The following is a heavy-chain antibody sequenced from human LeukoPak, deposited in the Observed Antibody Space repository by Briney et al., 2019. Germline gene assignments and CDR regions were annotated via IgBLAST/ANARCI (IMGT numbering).Heavy chain of an antibody. D-gene: IGHD5-12*01. V-gene: IGHV1-46*01. CDR3: ARVDSGYDSFDY. CDR1: GHTFTSYY. CDR2: INPSGGST. J-gene: IGHJ4*02. Sequence: ASVKVSCKASGHTFTSYYMHWVRQAPGQGLEWMGIINPSGGSTSYAQKFQGRVTMTRDTSTSTVYMELSSLRSEDTAVYYCARVDSGYDSFDYWGQGTLVTVSS.